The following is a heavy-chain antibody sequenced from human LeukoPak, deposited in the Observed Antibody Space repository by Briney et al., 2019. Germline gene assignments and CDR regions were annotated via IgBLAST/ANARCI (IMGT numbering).Heavy chain of an antibody. Sequence: GGSLRLSCAASGFTVNNNYMSWARQAPGKGLEWVAVIYIGGGTYYAASVKGRFTISRDTSKNTLFLQMNSLRADDTAMYYCARGQGAWGQGTLVTVSS. J-gene: IGHJ5*02. V-gene: IGHV3-53*01. CDR2: IYIGGGT. CDR1: GFTVNNNY. CDR3: ARGQGA.